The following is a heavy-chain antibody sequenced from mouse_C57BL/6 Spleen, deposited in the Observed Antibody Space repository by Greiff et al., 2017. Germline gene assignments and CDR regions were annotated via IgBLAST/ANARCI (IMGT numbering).Heavy chain of an antibody. Sequence: EVKVVESGGGLVKPGGSLKLSCAASGFTFSSYAMSWVRQTPEKRLEWVATISDGGSYTYYPDNVKGRFTISRDNAKKNLYLQMSHLKSEDTAMYYCARDYGSSLWYFDVWGTGTTVTVSS. D-gene: IGHD1-1*01. J-gene: IGHJ1*03. CDR1: GFTFSSYA. V-gene: IGHV5-4*01. CDR2: ISDGGSYT. CDR3: ARDYGSSLWYFDV.